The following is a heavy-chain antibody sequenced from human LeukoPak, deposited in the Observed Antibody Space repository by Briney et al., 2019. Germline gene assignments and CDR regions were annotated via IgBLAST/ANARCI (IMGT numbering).Heavy chain of an antibody. CDR2: IYTSGST. D-gene: IGHD3-3*01. Sequence: MSSETLSLTCTVSGGSISSYYWSWIRQPAGKGLEWIGRIYTSGSTNYNPSLKSRVTMSVDTSKNQFSLKLSSVTAADTAVYYCARDRGAFWSGYYYFDYWGQGTLVTVSS. V-gene: IGHV4-4*07. CDR3: ARDRGAFWSGYYYFDY. CDR1: GGSISSYY. J-gene: IGHJ4*02.